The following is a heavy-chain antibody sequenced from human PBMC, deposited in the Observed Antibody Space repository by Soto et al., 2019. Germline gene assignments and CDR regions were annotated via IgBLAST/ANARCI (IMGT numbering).Heavy chain of an antibody. Sequence: SETLSLTVRLSVRSITVAYYLNWIRQHPGKGLGWVCSIHYRASTYYNPSLKARITISLDRSNNQFSLNLSSVTAADTAVYYCARVRDSFGLDVWGQGTTVTVSS. V-gene: IGHV4-31*03. CDR3: ARVRDSFGLDV. CDR1: VRSITVAYY. CDR2: IHYRAST. J-gene: IGHJ6*02. D-gene: IGHD2-15*01.